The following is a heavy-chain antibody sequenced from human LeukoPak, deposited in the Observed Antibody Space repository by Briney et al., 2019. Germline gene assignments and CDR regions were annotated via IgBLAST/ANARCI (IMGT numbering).Heavy chain of an antibody. J-gene: IGHJ4*02. CDR3: ARAPYDSSGYYFDY. D-gene: IGHD3-22*01. CDR1: GGSISSGGYS. Sequence: SETLSLTCAVSGGSISSGGYSWSWIRQPPGKGLEWIGYIYHSGSTYYNPSLKSRVTISVDRSKNQFSLKLSSVTAADTAVYYCARAPYDSSGYYFDYWGQGTLVTVSS. CDR2: IYHSGST. V-gene: IGHV4-30-2*01.